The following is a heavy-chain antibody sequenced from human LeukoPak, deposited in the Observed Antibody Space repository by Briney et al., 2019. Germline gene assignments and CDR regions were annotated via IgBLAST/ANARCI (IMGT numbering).Heavy chain of an antibody. D-gene: IGHD6-19*01. CDR3: ARLTGYSSGWYLLPTYFDY. Sequence: LETLSLTCTVSGGSISSYYWSWIRQPPGKGLEWIGYIYYSGSTNYNPSLKSRATISVDTSKNQFSLKLSSVTAADTAVYYCARLTGYSSGWYLLPTYFDYWGQGTLVTVSS. J-gene: IGHJ4*02. V-gene: IGHV4-59*01. CDR1: GGSISSYY. CDR2: IYYSGST.